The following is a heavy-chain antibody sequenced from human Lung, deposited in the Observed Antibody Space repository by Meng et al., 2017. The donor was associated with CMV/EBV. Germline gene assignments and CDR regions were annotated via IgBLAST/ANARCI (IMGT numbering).Heavy chain of an antibody. J-gene: IGHJ4*02. CDR2: IKQDGSEK. V-gene: IGHV3-7*01. Sequence: GGSXRLXXAASGFTFSSYWMSWVRQAPGKGLEWVANIKQDGSEKYYVDSVKGRFTISRDNAKNSLYLQMNSLRAEDTAVYYCARAGRSSGRIDYWGQGTLVTVSS. D-gene: IGHD6-19*01. CDR3: ARAGRSSGRIDY. CDR1: GFTFSSYW.